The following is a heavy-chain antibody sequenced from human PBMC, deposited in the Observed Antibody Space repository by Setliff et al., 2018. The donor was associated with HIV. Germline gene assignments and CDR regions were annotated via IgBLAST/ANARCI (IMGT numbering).Heavy chain of an antibody. V-gene: IGHV4-4*02. CDR3: ARHRDPPGSSWIFYYYYMDL. CDR2: IYHSGST. J-gene: IGHJ6*03. D-gene: IGHD6-13*01. Sequence: TLSLTCAVSGGSISSSHWWSWVRQSPGKGLEWIGEIYHSGSTNYNPSLKSRVSISVDTSKNQVSLRLSSATAADTGVYYCARHRDPPGSSWIFYYYYMDLWGGGTTVTVSS. CDR1: GGSISSSHW.